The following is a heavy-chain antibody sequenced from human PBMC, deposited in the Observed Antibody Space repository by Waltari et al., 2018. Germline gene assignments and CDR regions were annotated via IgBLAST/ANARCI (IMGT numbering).Heavy chain of an antibody. D-gene: IGHD1-26*01. J-gene: IGHJ4*02. V-gene: IGHV3-21*01. Sequence: EVQLVQSGGGLVKPGGSLILSFAASGFTFRSYLLNWVRQAQGKGLEWVSSISSSSSYIDYADSVKGRFTISRDNAKNSLYLQMNSLRAEDTAVYYCARDLDSGSYFDYWGQGTLVTVSS. CDR1: GFTFRSYL. CDR3: ARDLDSGSYFDY. CDR2: ISSSSSYI.